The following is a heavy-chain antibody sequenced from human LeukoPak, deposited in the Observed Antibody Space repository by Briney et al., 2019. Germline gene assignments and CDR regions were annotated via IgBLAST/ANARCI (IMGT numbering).Heavy chain of an antibody. CDR2: IKQDGSQK. J-gene: IGHJ4*02. V-gene: IGHV3-7*01. CDR1: GFIFSTSW. D-gene: IGHD3-10*01. Sequence: GGSLRLSCAASGFIFSTSWMSWVLQAPGKGLEWVANIKQDGSQKHYVDSVKGRFTISRDNSKNLLYLQMNNLGAEDTAVYYCVRGGYSSFDYWGQGTLVTVSS. CDR3: VRGGYSSFDY.